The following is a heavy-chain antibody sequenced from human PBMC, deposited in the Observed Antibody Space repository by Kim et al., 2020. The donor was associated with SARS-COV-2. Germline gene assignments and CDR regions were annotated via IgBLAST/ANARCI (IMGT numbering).Heavy chain of an antibody. V-gene: IGHV4-31*03. CDR3: ARGRRRIAARRGSWGAFDP. D-gene: IGHD6-6*01. J-gene: IGHJ5*02. CDR1: GGSISSGGYY. CDR2: IYYSGST. Sequence: SETLSLTCTVSGGSISSGGYYWSWIRQHPGKGLEWIGYIYYSGSTYYNPSLKSRVTISVDTSKNQFSLKLSYVTAADTAVSYCARGRRRIAARRGSWGAFDPWGQGTLVTVSS.